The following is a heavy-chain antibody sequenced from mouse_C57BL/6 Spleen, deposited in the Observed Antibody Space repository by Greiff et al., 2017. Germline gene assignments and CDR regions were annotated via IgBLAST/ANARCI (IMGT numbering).Heavy chain of an antibody. Sequence: EVHLVESGGDLVQPGGSLSLSCAASGFTFTDYYMSWVRQPPGKALEWLGFIRNKANGYTTEYSASVKGRFTISRDNSQSILYLQMNALRAEDSSTDYCASLNWDYYAMDYWGQGTSVTVSS. D-gene: IGHD4-1*02. CDR1: GFTFTDYY. CDR3: ASLNWDYYAMDY. J-gene: IGHJ4*01. V-gene: IGHV7-3*01. CDR2: IRNKANGYTT.